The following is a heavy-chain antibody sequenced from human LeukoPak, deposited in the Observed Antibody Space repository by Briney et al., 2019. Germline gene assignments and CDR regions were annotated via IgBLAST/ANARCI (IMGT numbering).Heavy chain of an antibody. CDR1: GGTFSGYA. J-gene: IGHJ5*02. CDR2: ILPMFHRT. V-gene: IGHV1-69*05. D-gene: IGHD1-1*01. Sequence: SVKVSCKASGGTFSGYAVSWVRQAPGQGLEWMGGILPMFHRTNYVQRFQGRVTMTRNTSISTAYMELSSLRSEDTAVYYCARGPPQLERRNWFDPWGQGTLVTVSS. CDR3: ARGPPQLERRNWFDP.